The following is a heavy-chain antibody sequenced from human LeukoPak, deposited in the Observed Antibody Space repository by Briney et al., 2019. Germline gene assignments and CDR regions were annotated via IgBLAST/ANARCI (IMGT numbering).Heavy chain of an antibody. CDR2: IYYSGST. CDR3: ARNWGPLDY. Sequence: SETLSLTCTVSGGSISSSSYYWGWIRQPPGKGLEWSGSIYYSGSTYYNPSLKSRVPISVDTSKNQFSLKLSSATAADTAVYYCARNWGPLDYWGQGTLVTVSS. D-gene: IGHD7-27*01. J-gene: IGHJ4*02. V-gene: IGHV4-39*01. CDR1: GGSISSSSYY.